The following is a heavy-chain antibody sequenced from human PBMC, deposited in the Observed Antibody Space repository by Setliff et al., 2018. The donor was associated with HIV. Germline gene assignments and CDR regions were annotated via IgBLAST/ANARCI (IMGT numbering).Heavy chain of an antibody. V-gene: IGHV4-34*01. CDR2: IHPTGHI. D-gene: IGHD4-4*01. Sequence: PSETLSLTCVAYGGSLSSYYWNWIRQTPGKGLEWIGEIHPTGHINYNPSYKSRVTVSLDTSKIQFSLKLNSVTAADTGVYYCATHASTVQDAMDVWGQGTTVTVSS. CDR1: GGSLSSYY. J-gene: IGHJ6*02. CDR3: ATHASTVQDAMDV.